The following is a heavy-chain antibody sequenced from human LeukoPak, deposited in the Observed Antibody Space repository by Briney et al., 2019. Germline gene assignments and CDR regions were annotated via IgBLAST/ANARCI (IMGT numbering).Heavy chain of an antibody. CDR3: TTAYVGY. V-gene: IGHV3-15*01. CDR2: IKSNLHGGTT. CDR1: GINFNEAW. D-gene: IGHD3-16*01. J-gene: IGHJ4*02. Sequence: GGSLRLSCAASGINFNEAWMHWVRQAPGKGLEWVGRIKSNLHGGTTDFAAPVKGRFTISRDDSKNTLYLQMNNLKTEDTAVYYCTTAYVGYWGQGTLVTVSS.